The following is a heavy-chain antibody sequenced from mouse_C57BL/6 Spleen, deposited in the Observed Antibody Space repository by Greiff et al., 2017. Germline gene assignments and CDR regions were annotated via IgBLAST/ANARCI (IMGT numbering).Heavy chain of an antibody. Sequence: VQLQQPGAELVKPGASVKVSCKASGYTFTSYWMHWVKQRPGQGLEWIGRIHPSDSDTNYNQKFKGKATLTVDKSSSTAYMQLSSLTSEDSAVYYCEIGEIYYDYDDYAMDDWGQGTSATVSS. CDR2: IHPSDSDT. V-gene: IGHV1-74*01. J-gene: IGHJ4*01. D-gene: IGHD2-4*01. CDR3: EIGEIYYDYDDYAMDD. CDR1: GYTFTSYW.